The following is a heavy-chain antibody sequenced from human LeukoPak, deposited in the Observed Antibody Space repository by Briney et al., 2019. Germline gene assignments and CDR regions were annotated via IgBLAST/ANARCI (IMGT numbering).Heavy chain of an antibody. CDR2: ISAYNGNT. J-gene: IGHJ4*02. V-gene: IGHV1-18*01. D-gene: IGHD2-8*01. Sequence: ASVKVSCKASGYTFTSYGISWVRQAPGQGLEGMGWISAYNGNTNYAQKLQGRVTMTTDTSTSTAYMELRSLRSDDTAVYYCARDTCTNGVCLGAFDYWGQGTLVTVSS. CDR3: ARDTCTNGVCLGAFDY. CDR1: GYTFTSYG.